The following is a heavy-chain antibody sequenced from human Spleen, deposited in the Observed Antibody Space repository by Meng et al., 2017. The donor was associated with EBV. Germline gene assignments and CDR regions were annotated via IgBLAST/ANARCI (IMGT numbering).Heavy chain of an antibody. D-gene: IGHD6-25*01. CDR3: ARGAAKWFDP. CDR2: INYRGNT. CDR1: GGSISSGGYY. V-gene: IGHV4-30-4*01. Sequence: QLQVQESGPGLVQPSQTLPLTCDVSGGSISSGGYYWSWIRQPPGKGLDWIGYINYRGNTYDNPSLRSRAALSVDTSKNQFSLKLSSVTAADTAVYYCARGAAKWFDPWGPGTLVTVSS. J-gene: IGHJ5*02.